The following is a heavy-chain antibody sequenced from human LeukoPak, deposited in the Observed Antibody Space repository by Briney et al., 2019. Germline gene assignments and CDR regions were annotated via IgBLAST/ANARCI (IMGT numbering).Heavy chain of an antibody. CDR3: ARQGYNSAAFDP. D-gene: IGHD5-24*01. Sequence: SETLSLTCTVSGGSISSSSYYWGWIRQPPGKGLEWIGSIYYSGSTYYNPSLKSRVTISVDTSKNQFSLKLSSVTAADTAVYYCARQGYNSAAFDPWGQGTLVTVSS. V-gene: IGHV4-39*01. CDR2: IYYSGST. J-gene: IGHJ5*02. CDR1: GGSISSSSYY.